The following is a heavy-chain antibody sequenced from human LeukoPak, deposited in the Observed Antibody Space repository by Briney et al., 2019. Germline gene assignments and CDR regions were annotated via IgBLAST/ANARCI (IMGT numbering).Heavy chain of an antibody. CDR3: ARETKDFYSPGWGLYDTYYYIDA. CDR1: SDPMNSDFHY. CDR2: ISSSGST. Sequence: SQTLSLTCTVSSDPMNSDFHYWTWIRQPAGKGLEWIGRISSSGSTTYNPPLMSRATITLDTSKNSFSLKVTSVTAADTAVYFCARETKDFYSPGWGLYDTYYYIDAWGTGTTVNVAS. J-gene: IGHJ6*03. D-gene: IGHD5/OR15-5a*01. V-gene: IGHV4-61*02.